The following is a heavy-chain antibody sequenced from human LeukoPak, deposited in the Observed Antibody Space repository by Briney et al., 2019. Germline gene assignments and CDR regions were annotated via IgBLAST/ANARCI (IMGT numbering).Heavy chain of an antibody. D-gene: IGHD3-22*01. V-gene: IGHV3-33*01. J-gene: IGHJ6*02. CDR1: GFTFSSYG. Sequence: GGSLRLSCAASGFTFSSYGMHWVRQAPGKGLEWVAVIWYDGSNKYYADSVKGRFTISRDNSKNTLYLQMNSLRAEDTAVYYCASSRYDSSGYYSATLYYYGMDVWGQGTTVTVSS. CDR2: IWYDGSNK. CDR3: ASSRYDSSGYYSATLYYYGMDV.